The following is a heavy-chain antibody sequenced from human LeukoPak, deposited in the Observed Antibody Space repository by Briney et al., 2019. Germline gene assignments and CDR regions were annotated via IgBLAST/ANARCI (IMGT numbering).Heavy chain of an antibody. CDR2: IYPGDSDT. D-gene: IGHD3-10*01. CDR1: GYTFTSYW. Sequence: GESLKISCKGSGYTFTSYWIGWVRQIPGKGLEWMGIIYPGDSDTRYSPSFQGQVTISADKSISTAYLQWSSLKASDTAMYYCARHKGIGYNSGSYSTFDYWGQGTLVTVSS. V-gene: IGHV5-51*01. CDR3: ARHKGIGYNSGSYSTFDY. J-gene: IGHJ4*02.